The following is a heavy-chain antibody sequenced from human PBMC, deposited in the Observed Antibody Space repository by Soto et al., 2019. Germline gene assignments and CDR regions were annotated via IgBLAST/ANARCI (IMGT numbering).Heavy chain of an antibody. V-gene: IGHV3-23*01. Sequence: GGSLRLSCAGSGFTFSTYALSWVRQAPGKGLEWVSGIGGGGVSPVYTDSVKGRFTLSRDNSKNTLYLQMNSLTAEDTATYYCAAKSVTTIQSFDYWGQGTLVTVSS. J-gene: IGHJ4*02. CDR3: AAKSVTTIQSFDY. CDR2: IGGGGVSP. D-gene: IGHD4-17*01. CDR1: GFTFSTYA.